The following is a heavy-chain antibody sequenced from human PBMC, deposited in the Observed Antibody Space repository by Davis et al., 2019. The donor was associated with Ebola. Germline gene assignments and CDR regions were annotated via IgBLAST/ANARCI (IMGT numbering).Heavy chain of an antibody. J-gene: IGHJ6*02. V-gene: IGHV3-30*03. D-gene: IGHD3-3*01. CDR1: GFIFSDYG. CDR3: VGGVAIWAYYYGMDV. CDR2: ITSDGSND. Sequence: PGGSLRLSCAASGFIFSDYGMHWVRQAPGKAPEWVALITSDGSNDYPADSVKGRFTIPRDNSKNRLYLQMNNLRVEDTAVYYCVGGVAIWAYYYGMDVWGQGTTVTVSS.